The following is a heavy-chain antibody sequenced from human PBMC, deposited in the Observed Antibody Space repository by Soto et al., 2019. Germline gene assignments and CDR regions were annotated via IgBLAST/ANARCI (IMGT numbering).Heavy chain of an antibody. CDR3: ARLRVITGTTDWFDP. V-gene: IGHV4-59*12. Sequence: LETLSLTCTVSGGSISSYYLNWIRQPPGKGLEWIGYIYYSGSTNYNPSLKSRVTLSVDTSKNQFSLKLSSVTAADTAVYYCARLRVITGTTDWFDPWGQGTLVTVSS. J-gene: IGHJ5*02. CDR2: IYYSGST. D-gene: IGHD1-20*01. CDR1: GGSISSYY.